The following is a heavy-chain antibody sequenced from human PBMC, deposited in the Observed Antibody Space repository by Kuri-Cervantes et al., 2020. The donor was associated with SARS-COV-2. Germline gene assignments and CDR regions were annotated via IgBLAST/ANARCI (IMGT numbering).Heavy chain of an antibody. CDR3: AKDRTDTAMFDSYYFDY. V-gene: IGHV3-30*02. J-gene: IGHJ4*02. D-gene: IGHD5-18*01. CDR2: IRYDGSNK. CDR1: GFSFRDFY. Sequence: GESLKISCAASGFSFRDFYMNWIRQAPGKGLEWVAFIRYDGSNKYYADSVKGRFTISRDNSKNTLYLQMNSLRAEDTAVYYCAKDRTDTAMFDSYYFDYWGQGTLVTVSS.